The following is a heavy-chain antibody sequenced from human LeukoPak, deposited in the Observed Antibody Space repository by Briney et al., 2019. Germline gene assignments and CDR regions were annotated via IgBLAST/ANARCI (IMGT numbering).Heavy chain of an antibody. J-gene: IGHJ3*02. Sequence: GASVKVYCKASGYTFTSYGISWVRQAPGQGLEWMGWISAYNGNTNYAQKLQGRVTMTTDTSTSTAYMELRSLRSDDTAVYYCARGVDYYDSSGYPTDAFDIWGQGTMVTVSS. CDR3: ARGVDYYDSSGYPTDAFDI. D-gene: IGHD3-22*01. V-gene: IGHV1-18*01. CDR2: ISAYNGNT. CDR1: GYTFTSYG.